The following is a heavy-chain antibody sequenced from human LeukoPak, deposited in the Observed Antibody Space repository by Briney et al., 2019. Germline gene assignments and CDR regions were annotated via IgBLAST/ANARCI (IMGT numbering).Heavy chain of an antibody. V-gene: IGHV4-31*03. J-gene: IGHJ4*02. CDR1: GGSISSGGYY. D-gene: IGHD2-2*03. CDR2: TYYSGST. Sequence: SETLSLTCTVSGGSISSGGYYWSWIRQHPGKGLEWIGYTYYSGSTYYNPSLKSRVTISVDTSKNQFSLKLSSVTAADTALYYCARGGSGDCSSTSCLDYWGQGTLVTVSS. CDR3: ARGGSGDCSSTSCLDY.